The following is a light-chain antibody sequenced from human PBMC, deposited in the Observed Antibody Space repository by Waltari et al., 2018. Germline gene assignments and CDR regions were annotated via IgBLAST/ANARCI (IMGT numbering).Light chain of an antibody. CDR1: QSVLYSSNNKNY. CDR2: WAS. J-gene: IGKJ2*01. Sequence: DIVMTQSPDSLAVSLGERATIHCQSSQSVLYSSNNKNYLAWYQQKPRQPPKLLIYWASTRESGVPDRFSGSGSGTDFTLTISSLQAEDVAVYYCQQYYSTPHTFGQGTKLEIK. CDR3: QQYYSTPHT. V-gene: IGKV4-1*01.